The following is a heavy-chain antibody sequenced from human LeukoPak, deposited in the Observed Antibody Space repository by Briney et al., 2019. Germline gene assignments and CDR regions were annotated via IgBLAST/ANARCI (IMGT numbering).Heavy chain of an antibody. CDR1: GYTFNKYA. D-gene: IGHD3-10*01. J-gene: IGHJ4*02. CDR2: INTNTGNP. CDR3: TLGSY. V-gene: IGHV7-4-1*02. Sequence: ASVKVSCKPSGYTFNKYAINWVRQAPGRGLEWMGWINTNTGNPSYARDFTGRFVFSLDTSVNSAFLLINNLKAEDTAFYYCTLGSYWGQGTLVTVSS.